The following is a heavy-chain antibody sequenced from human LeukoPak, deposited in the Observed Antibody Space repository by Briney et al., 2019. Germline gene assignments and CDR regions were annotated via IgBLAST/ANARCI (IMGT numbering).Heavy chain of an antibody. Sequence: GGSLRLSCAASGFTFSNYAMHWVRQAPGKGLEWVAVISYDGINKYYADSVKGRFTISRDNSNNTLFLQMDSLRTEDTAVYYCARDRATGSYCFDYWGQGTLVTVSS. CDR1: GFTFSNYA. D-gene: IGHD1-26*01. J-gene: IGHJ4*02. CDR3: ARDRATGSYCFDY. V-gene: IGHV3-30-3*01. CDR2: ISYDGINK.